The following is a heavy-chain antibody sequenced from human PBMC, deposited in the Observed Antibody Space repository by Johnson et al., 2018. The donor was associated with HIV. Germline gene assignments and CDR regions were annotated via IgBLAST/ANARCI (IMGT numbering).Heavy chain of an antibody. CDR1: RLTVSSNY. J-gene: IGHJ3*02. CDR3: AKVRGTMIVVFGAFDI. Sequence: VQLVESGGGLVQPGGSLRLSCAASRLTVSSNYMTWVRQAPGKGLEWVSVLTSGGDTWYADSVTGRFIISRDNSKNTLYLQMNSLRAEDTAVYYCAKVRGTMIVVFGAFDIWGQGTMVTVSS. CDR2: LTSGGDT. V-gene: IGHV3-66*01. D-gene: IGHD3-22*01.